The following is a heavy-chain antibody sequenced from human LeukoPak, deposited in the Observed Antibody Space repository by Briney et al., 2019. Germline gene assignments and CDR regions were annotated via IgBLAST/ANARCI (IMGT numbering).Heavy chain of an antibody. CDR3: ARERSSGWISYYYYYMDV. V-gene: IGHV3-11*01. D-gene: IGHD6-19*01. CDR1: GFFFNDYY. J-gene: IGHJ6*03. Sequence: KPGGSLRLSCAASGFFFNDYYMSWIRQAPGKGLEWVTYISNSGDTTYYADSVKGRFTISRDNAKNSLYLQMNSLRAEDTAVYYCARERSSGWISYYYYYMDVWGKGTTVTVSS. CDR2: ISNSGDTT.